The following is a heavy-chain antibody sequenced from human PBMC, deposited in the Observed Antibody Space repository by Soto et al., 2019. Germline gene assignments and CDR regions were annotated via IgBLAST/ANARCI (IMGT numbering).Heavy chain of an antibody. V-gene: IGHV4-31*03. CDR1: DGAITSPAHY. J-gene: IGHJ4*02. CDR2: IFYSGTT. Sequence: PSETLSLTCTVSDGAITSPAHYWSWIRQHPGKGLEWIAYIFYSGTTYYSPSLKSRTTISIDTSKNQFSLKLSSVTAADTAVYYCARAQTTVTTYFFDYRGQGALVTVSS. CDR3: ARAQTTVTTYFFDY. D-gene: IGHD4-17*01.